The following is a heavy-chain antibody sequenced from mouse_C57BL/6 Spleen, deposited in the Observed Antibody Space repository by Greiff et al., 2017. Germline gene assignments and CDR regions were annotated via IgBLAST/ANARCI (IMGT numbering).Heavy chain of an antibody. J-gene: IGHJ1*03. CDR3: ARSRITTVVARYVDV. V-gene: IGHV1-80*01. CDR2: IYPGDGDT. Sequence: QVQLQQSGAELVKPGASVKISCKASGYAFSSYWMNWVKQRPGKGLEWIGQIYPGDGDTNYNGKFKGKATLTADKSSSTAYMQLSSLTSEDSGVYFCARSRITTVVARYVDVWGTGTTVTVSS. CDR1: GYAFSSYW. D-gene: IGHD1-1*01.